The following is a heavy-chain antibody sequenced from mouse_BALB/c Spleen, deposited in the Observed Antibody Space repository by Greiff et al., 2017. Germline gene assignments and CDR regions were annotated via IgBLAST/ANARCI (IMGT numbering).Heavy chain of an antibody. CDR2: IWGDGST. CDR3: ARDPPYYYGSSYGAMDY. CDR1: GFSLTGYG. V-gene: IGHV2-6-7*01. D-gene: IGHD1-1*01. J-gene: IGHJ4*01. Sequence: VQLQESGPGLVAPSQSLSITCTVPGFSLTGYGVNWVRQPLGKGLEWLGMIWGDGSTDYNSALKSRLSISKDNSKSQVFLKMNSLQTDDTARYYCARDPPYYYGSSYGAMDYWGQGTSVTVAS.